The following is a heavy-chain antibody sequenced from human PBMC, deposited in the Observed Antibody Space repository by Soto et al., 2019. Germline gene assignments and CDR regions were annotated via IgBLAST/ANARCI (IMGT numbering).Heavy chain of an antibody. CDR2: INHSGST. Sequence: SETLSLTCAVYGWSFSGYYWSWIRQPPGKGLEWIGEINHSGSTNYNPSLKSRVTISVDTSKNQFSLKLSSVTAADTAVYYCARGVLYGSGSWNYYYYMDVWGKGTTVT. J-gene: IGHJ6*03. CDR3: ARGVLYGSGSWNYYYYMDV. V-gene: IGHV4-34*01. CDR1: GWSFSGYY. D-gene: IGHD3-10*01.